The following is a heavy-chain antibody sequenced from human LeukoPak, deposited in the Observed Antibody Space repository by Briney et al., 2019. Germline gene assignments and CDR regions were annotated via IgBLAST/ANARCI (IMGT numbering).Heavy chain of an antibody. CDR2: ISSSSSYI. D-gene: IGHD6-19*01. CDR1: GFTFSSYS. Sequence: GGSLRLSCAASGFTFSSYSMNWVRQAPGKGLEWVSSISSSSSYIYYADSVKGRFTISRDNAKNSLYLQMNSLRAEDTAVYYCATSLEYSSGWYAFDIWGQGTMVTVSS. CDR3: ATSLEYSSGWYAFDI. J-gene: IGHJ3*02. V-gene: IGHV3-21*01.